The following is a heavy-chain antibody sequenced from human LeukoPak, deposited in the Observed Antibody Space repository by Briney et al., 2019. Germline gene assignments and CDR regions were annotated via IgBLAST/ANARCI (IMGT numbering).Heavy chain of an antibody. J-gene: IGHJ4*02. Sequence: PSETLSLTCTVSGGSISSYYWSWIRQPPGKGLEWIGYIYYSGSTNYNPSLKGRVTISVDTSKNQFSLKLSSVTAADTAVYYCASNYYGSGSYWDYWGQGTLVTVSS. D-gene: IGHD3-10*01. CDR3: ASNYYGSGSYWDY. CDR2: IYYSGST. V-gene: IGHV4-59*01. CDR1: GGSISSYY.